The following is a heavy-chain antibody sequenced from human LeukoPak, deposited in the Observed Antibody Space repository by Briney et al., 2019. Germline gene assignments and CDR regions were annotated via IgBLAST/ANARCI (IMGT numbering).Heavy chain of an antibody. V-gene: IGHV4-59*02. CDR3: ARDRLVRLAAAVHYYGMDV. D-gene: IGHD6-13*01. CDR1: GGSVSGYY. J-gene: IGHJ6*02. CDR2: IYYSGST. Sequence: PSETLSLTCVVSGGSVSGYYWGWIRQPPGKGLEWIGYIYYSGSTNYNPSLKSRVTISVDTSKNQFSLKLSSVTAADTAVYYCARDRLVRLAAAVHYYGMDVWGQGTTVTVSS.